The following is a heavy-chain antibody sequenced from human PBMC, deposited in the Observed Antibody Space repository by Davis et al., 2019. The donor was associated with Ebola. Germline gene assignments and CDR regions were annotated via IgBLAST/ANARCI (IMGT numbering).Heavy chain of an antibody. V-gene: IGHV3-23*01. CDR1: GFTFIDYA. CDR2: ISGSGGST. J-gene: IGHJ4*02. CDR3: AKDIYSYAPRGCDF. Sequence: PGGSLRLSCAASGFTFIDYAMTWVRQTPGKGLEWVSTISGSGGSTYYADSVKGRFTMSRDRSKNTVYPQMSNLRDEDTAVYYCAKDIYSYAPRGCDFWGQGTPVTVSS. D-gene: IGHD5-18*01.